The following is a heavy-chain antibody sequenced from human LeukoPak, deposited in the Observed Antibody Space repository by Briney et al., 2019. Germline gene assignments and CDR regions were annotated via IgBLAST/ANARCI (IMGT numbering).Heavy chain of an antibody. V-gene: IGHV3-74*03. CDR2: INGDASNT. J-gene: IGHJ4*02. D-gene: IGHD2-21*02. CDR1: GLTFNR. Sequence: QSGGSLRLSCAASGLTFNRMHWVRQVAGKGLVWVARINGDASNTTYADSVKGRFTISRDNAKNSLYLQMNSLRAEDTAVYYCARVSPGYCGGDCYSYFDYWGQATLVTVSS. CDR3: ARVSPGYCGGDCYSYFDY.